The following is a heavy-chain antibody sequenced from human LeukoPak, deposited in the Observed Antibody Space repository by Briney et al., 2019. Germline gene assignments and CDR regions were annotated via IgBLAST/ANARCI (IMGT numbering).Heavy chain of an antibody. CDR2: VFYRGST. CDR3: AREGRGGNWFDP. J-gene: IGHJ5*02. D-gene: IGHD5-24*01. V-gene: IGHV4-59*01. CDR1: GGSISSYY. Sequence: PSETLSLTCTVSGGSISSYYWTWIRQPPGKGLEWIGYVFYRGSTNYNPSLKSRVTISVDTSKNQFSLKLSSVTAADTAMYYCAREGRGGNWFDPWGQGTLVTVSS.